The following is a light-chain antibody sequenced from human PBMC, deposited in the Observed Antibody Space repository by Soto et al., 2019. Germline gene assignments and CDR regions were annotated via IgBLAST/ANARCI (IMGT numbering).Light chain of an antibody. V-gene: IGKV3-20*01. Sequence: EIVLSQSPGTLSLSPGERATLSCGASQTVGSDYLAWYQQKPGQPPRLLVYGASIRNIGVPDRFRGSGSGTYFTLSISRLEPDDFAMYHCHYYGYGRDTFGQGTRLETK. CDR3: HYYGYGRDT. CDR1: QTVGSDY. CDR2: GAS. J-gene: IGKJ5*01.